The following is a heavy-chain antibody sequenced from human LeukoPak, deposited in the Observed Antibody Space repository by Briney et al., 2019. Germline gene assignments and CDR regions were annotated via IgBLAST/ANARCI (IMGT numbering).Heavy chain of an antibody. CDR2: ISGSGGST. CDR1: GFTFSSYA. D-gene: IGHD3-10*01. CDR3: AKQSYYGSGSNHDY. Sequence: PGGSLRLSCAASGFTFSSYAMSWVRQAPGKGLEWVSAISGSGGSTYYADSVKGRFTISRDNSKNTLYLQMNSLRAEDTAVYYCAKQSYYGSGSNHDYWGQGTLVTVSS. V-gene: IGHV3-23*01. J-gene: IGHJ4*02.